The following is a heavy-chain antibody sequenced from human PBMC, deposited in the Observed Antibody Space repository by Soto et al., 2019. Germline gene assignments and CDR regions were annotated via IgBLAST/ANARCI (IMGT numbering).Heavy chain of an antibody. V-gene: IGHV4-31*03. Sequence: PSETLSLTCTVSGGSISSGGYYWSWIRQHPGKGLEWIGYIYYSGSTYYNPSLKSRVTISVDTSKNQFSLKLSSVTAADTAVYYCAGQKPPPSRRKRNALDIWGQGTMVTVSS. CDR3: AGQKPPPSRRKRNALDI. CDR2: IYYSGST. J-gene: IGHJ3*02. CDR1: GGSISSGGYY.